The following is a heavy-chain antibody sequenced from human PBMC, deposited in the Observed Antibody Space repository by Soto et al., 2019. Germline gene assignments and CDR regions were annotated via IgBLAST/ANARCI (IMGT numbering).Heavy chain of an antibody. CDR3: VREGEQLVLDY. J-gene: IGHJ4*02. V-gene: IGHV4-59*01. CDR2: ISYSGST. D-gene: IGHD6-13*01. CDR1: GGSISSYY. Sequence: QVQLQESGPGLVKPSEPLSLTCTVSGGSISSYYWSWIRQPPGKGLEWIGYISYSGSTNYNSSLKIRVTISVEPSKNQFSLKLSSVAAADTAVYYCVREGEQLVLDYWGQGTLVTVPS.